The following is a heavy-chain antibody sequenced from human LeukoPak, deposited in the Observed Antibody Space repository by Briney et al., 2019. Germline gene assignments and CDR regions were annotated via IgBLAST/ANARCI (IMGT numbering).Heavy chain of an antibody. D-gene: IGHD1-26*01. CDR3: ARAGIQWELRSFDY. J-gene: IGHJ4*02. Sequence: SETLSLTCTVSGGFITSNSYYWGWNRQPPGKGLEWIGSITYSGSTYYNPSLKRRVTISIDTSKNQFSLKLSSVTAADTAVYYCARAGIQWELRSFDYWGQGTLVTVSS. V-gene: IGHV4-39*07. CDR2: ITYSGST. CDR1: GGFITSNSYY.